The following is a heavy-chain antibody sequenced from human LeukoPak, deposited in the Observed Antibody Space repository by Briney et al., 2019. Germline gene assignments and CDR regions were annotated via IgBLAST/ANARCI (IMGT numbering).Heavy chain of an antibody. Sequence: PSETLSLTCTVSGYSISSGYYWGWIRQPPGKGLEWIGSIYHSGRTFYNPSLKSRVTISVDTSKNQFSLKLSSVTAADTAVYYCARDYYGSGSYLDYWGQGTLVTVSS. V-gene: IGHV4-38-2*02. D-gene: IGHD3-10*01. CDR2: IYHSGRT. CDR1: GYSISSGYY. J-gene: IGHJ4*02. CDR3: ARDYYGSGSYLDY.